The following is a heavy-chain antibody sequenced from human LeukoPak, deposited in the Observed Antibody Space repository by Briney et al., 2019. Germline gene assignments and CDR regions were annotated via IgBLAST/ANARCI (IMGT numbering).Heavy chain of an antibody. V-gene: IGHV3-73*01. CDR2: IRSKANSYAT. CDR1: GFTFSGSA. Sequence: GGSLKLSCAASGFTFSGSAMHWVRQASGKGLEWVGRIRSKANSYATAYAASVKGRFTISRDDSKNTAYLQMNSLKTEDTAVCYCTRNRPWFGEFYGMDVWGQGTTVTVSS. CDR3: TRNRPWFGEFYGMDV. J-gene: IGHJ6*02. D-gene: IGHD3-10*01.